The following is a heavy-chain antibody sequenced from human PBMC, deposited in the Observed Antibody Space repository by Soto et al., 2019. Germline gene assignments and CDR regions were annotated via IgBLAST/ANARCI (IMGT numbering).Heavy chain of an antibody. V-gene: IGHV4-4*02. J-gene: IGHJ4*02. CDR1: GGSISSSNW. D-gene: IGHD1-26*01. CDR3: ARVRVGGATFLDY. CDR2: IYHSGST. Sequence: SETLSLTCAVSGGSISSSNWWSWVRQPPGKGLEWIGEIYHSGSTNYNPSLKSRVTISVDKSKNQFSLKLSSVTAADTAVYYCARVRVGGATFLDYWGQGTLVTVSS.